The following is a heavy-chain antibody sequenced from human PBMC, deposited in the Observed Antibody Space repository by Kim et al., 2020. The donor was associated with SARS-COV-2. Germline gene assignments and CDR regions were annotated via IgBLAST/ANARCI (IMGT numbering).Heavy chain of an antibody. V-gene: IGHV3-23*01. J-gene: IGHJ1*01. D-gene: IGHD2-21*02. CDR1: GFTFSSYA. CDR3: AKRAQERAYCGGDCYSEYFQH. CDR2: ISGSGGST. Sequence: GGSLRLSCAASGFTFSSYAMSWVRQAPGKGLEWVSAISGSGGSTYYADSVKGRFTISRDNSKNTLYLQMNSLRAEDTAVYYCAKRAQERAYCGGDCYSEYFQHWGQGTLVTVSS.